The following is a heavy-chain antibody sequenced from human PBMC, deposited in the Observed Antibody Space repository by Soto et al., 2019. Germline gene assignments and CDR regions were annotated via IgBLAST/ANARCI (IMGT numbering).Heavy chain of an antibody. J-gene: IGHJ5*02. V-gene: IGHV4-4*07. CDR2: IYTSGST. D-gene: IGHD3-22*01. CDR1: GGSISSYY. CDR3: ARGPYSMIVVVIPENLLDP. Sequence: PSEPLALTCTVSGGSISSYYWSWIRQPAGKGLEWIGRIYTSGSTNYNPSLKSRVTISVDRSKNQFSLKLSSVTAADTAVYYCARGPYSMIVVVIPENLLDPWGQRTMVTVSS.